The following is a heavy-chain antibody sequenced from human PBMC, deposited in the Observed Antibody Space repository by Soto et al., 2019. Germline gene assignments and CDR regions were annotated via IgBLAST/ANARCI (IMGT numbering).Heavy chain of an antibody. CDR2: IYTSGST. D-gene: IGHD3-3*01. CDR3: AREYNFWSGTARFDP. V-gene: IGHV4-4*07. CDR1: GGSISSYY. J-gene: IGHJ5*02. Sequence: SETLSLTCTVSGGSISSYYWGWIRQPAGKGLEWIGRIYTSGSTNYNPSLKSRVTMSVDTSKNQFSLKLSSVTAADTAVYYCAREYNFWSGTARFDPWGQGTLVTVSS.